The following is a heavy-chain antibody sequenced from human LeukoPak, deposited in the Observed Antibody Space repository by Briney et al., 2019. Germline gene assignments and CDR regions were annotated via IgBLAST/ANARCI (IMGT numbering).Heavy chain of an antibody. CDR3: AKSGGYGLIDY. CDR1: GGSISSSSYY. Sequence: SETLSLTCTVSGGSISSSSYYWGWIRQPPGKGLEWIGSIYYSESTNYNPSLKSRVTISVDTSKNQFSLRLNSVTAADTAMYYCAKSGGYGLIDYWGQGTLVTVSS. CDR2: IYYSEST. J-gene: IGHJ4*02. V-gene: IGHV4-39*01. D-gene: IGHD1-26*01.